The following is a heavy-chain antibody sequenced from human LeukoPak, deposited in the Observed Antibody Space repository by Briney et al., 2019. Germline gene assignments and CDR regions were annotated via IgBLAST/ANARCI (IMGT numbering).Heavy chain of an antibody. CDR3: ARGYSDYIWFDP. Sequence: PSETLSLTCTISGGSISSYYWNWIRQPPGKGLEWIGYIYDSGSTNYNPSLKSRVTISVDTSKNQFSLKLSSVTGADTAVYYCARGYSDYIWFDPWGQGTLVTVSS. CDR1: GGSISSYY. CDR2: IYDSGST. J-gene: IGHJ5*02. D-gene: IGHD4-11*01. V-gene: IGHV4-59*01.